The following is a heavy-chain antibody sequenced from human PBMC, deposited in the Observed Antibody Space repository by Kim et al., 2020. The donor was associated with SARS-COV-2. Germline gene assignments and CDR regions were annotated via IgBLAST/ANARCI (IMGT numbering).Heavy chain of an antibody. V-gene: IGHV3-23*01. J-gene: IGHJ4*02. D-gene: IGHD4-4*01. CDR2: ISASGGDT. Sequence: GGSLRLSCAASGFTFSSYSLSWVRQAPGKGLEWVSRISASGGDTNYADSVKGRFTISRDNSKNALNLEMNSLRAEDTALYYCAKVTTLTSPFYDYWAQGT. CDR3: AKVTTLTSPFYDY. CDR1: GFTFSSYS.